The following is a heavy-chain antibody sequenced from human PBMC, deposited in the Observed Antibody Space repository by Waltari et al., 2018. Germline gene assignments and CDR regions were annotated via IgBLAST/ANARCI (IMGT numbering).Heavy chain of an antibody. J-gene: IGHJ4*02. Sequence: EVQLVESGGGLVQPGGSLRLSCAASGFTFSSHWMSWVRQAPGKGLEWVANIQQDGSEKYYVDYVKGRFTISRDNAKNSLYLQRNSLRAEDTAVYYCARVYPANGEDTAPDYWGQGTLVTVSS. V-gene: IGHV3-7*03. CDR1: GFTFSSHW. CDR2: IQQDGSEK. CDR3: ARVYPANGEDTAPDY. D-gene: IGHD5-18*01.